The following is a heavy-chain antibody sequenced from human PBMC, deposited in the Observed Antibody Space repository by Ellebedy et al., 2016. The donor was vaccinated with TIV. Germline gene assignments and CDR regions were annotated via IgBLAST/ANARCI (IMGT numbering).Heavy chain of an antibody. D-gene: IGHD6-13*01. J-gene: IGHJ4*02. CDR2: IGSAGDT. Sequence: PGGSLRLSCAASGFTFSSHDMHWVRQGTGKGLEWVSAIGSAGDTSYSGSVKGRFTISRENGKNSVYLQMNSLRAEDMAVYYCARASAGLDYWGQGTLVTVSS. CDR1: GFTFSSHD. CDR3: ARASAGLDY. V-gene: IGHV3-13*01.